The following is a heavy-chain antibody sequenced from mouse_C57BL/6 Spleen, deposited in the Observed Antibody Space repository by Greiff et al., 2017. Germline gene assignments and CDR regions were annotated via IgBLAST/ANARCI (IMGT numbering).Heavy chain of an antibody. V-gene: IGHV1-53*01. CDR2: INPSNGGT. CDR1: GYTFTSYW. J-gene: IGHJ4*01. D-gene: IGHD1-2*01. Sequence: QVQLQQPGTELVKPGASVKLSCKASGYTFTSYWMHWVKQRPGQGLEWIGNINPSNGGTNYNEKFKSKATLTVDKSSSTAYLQLSRLTSEDTAVYYCAMATWGGDAMDYWGQGTSVTVSS. CDR3: AMATWGGDAMDY.